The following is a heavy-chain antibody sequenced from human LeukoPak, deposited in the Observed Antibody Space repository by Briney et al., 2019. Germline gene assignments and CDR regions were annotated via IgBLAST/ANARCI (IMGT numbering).Heavy chain of an antibody. V-gene: IGHV1-2*02. CDR1: GFTFSDHY. CDR3: ARDHDWGVDY. D-gene: IGHD7-27*01. CDR2: INGKRGDT. Sequence: ASVTVSCKASGFTFSDHYMQWVRQAPGQGLEWMGWINGKRGDTNYAQNFQDRVTMTRDTSTSTVYMELSRLTVDDTAVYYCARDHDWGVDYWGQGTLVTVSS. J-gene: IGHJ4*02.